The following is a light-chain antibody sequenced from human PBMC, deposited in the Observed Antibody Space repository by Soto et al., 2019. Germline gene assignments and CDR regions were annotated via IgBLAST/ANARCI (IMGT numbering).Light chain of an antibody. CDR3: QTWSTGTQV. Sequence: QPVLTQSPSASASLGASVKLTCTLSSGHSSYAIAWHQQQPEKGPRYLMKLNSDGSHSKGDGIPDRFSGSSSGAERYLTISSLQSEDEADYYCQTWSTGTQVFGGGTQLTVL. J-gene: IGLJ2*01. CDR1: SGHSSYA. CDR2: LNSDGSH. V-gene: IGLV4-69*01.